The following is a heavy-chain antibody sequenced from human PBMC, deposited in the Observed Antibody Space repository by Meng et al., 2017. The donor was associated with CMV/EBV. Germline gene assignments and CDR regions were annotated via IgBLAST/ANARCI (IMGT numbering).Heavy chain of an antibody. CDR3: ARDPAPIIYGSGFDY. V-gene: IGHV3-74*01. Sequence: GSLRLSCAASGFTFKRHWMHWVRQAPGKGPVCVARIKSDGTYRDYAGFVKGRFTISRDNAKDMVYLQMDSLRVEDTAVYYCARDPAPIIYGSGFDYWGQGTLVTVSS. J-gene: IGHJ4*02. CDR1: GFTFKRHW. D-gene: IGHD3-10*01. CDR2: IKSDGTYR.